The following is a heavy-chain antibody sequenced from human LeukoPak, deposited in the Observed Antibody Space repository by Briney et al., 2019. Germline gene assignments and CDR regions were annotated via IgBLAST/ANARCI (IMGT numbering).Heavy chain of an antibody. V-gene: IGHV4-34*01. CDR1: GGSFSDYY. CDR2: INHNGRT. J-gene: IGHJ4*02. D-gene: IGHD6-19*01. Sequence: NPSETLSLTCAVYGGSFSDYYWTWIRQSPGKGLEWIGEINHNGRTNYSPSLKSRVTISGDTSKNQFALDLRSMTAADTGVYYCARRTSTSGWPFDSWGQGTLVTVST. CDR3: ARRTSTSGWPFDS.